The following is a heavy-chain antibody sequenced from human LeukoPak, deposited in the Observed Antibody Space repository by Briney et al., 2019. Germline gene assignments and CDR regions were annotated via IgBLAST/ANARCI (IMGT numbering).Heavy chain of an antibody. CDR3: ASATRDGYNYQFSY. CDR1: GGSFSGYY. V-gene: IGHV4-59*01. Sequence: SETLSLTCAVYGGSFSGYYWSWIRQPPGKGLEWIGYIYYSGSTNYNPSLKSRVTISVDTSKNQFSLKLSSVTAADTAVYYCASATRDGYNYQFSYWGQGALVTVSS. CDR2: IYYSGST. J-gene: IGHJ4*02. D-gene: IGHD5-24*01.